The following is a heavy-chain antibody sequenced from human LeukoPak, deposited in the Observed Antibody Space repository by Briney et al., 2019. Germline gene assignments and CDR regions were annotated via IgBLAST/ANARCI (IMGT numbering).Heavy chain of an antibody. V-gene: IGHV3-23*01. Sequence: GGSLRLSYAASGFTFSTCAMSWVRQAPGKGLEWVSGISGTTSGTYYADSVKGRFTISRDNSKNTLFLQVNSLRAEDTAVYYCAKVRTYFYHGLDVWGQGTTVTVSS. CDR3: AKVRTYFYHGLDV. D-gene: IGHD1-14*01. J-gene: IGHJ6*02. CDR1: GFTFSTCA. CDR2: ISGTTSGT.